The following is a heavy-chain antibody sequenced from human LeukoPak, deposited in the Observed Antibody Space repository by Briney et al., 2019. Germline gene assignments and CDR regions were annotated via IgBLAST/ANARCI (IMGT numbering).Heavy chain of an antibody. V-gene: IGHV4-30-4*08. CDR3: ARAPRGYSSGYYFDY. Sequence: SQTLSLTCTVSGGSISSGDYYWSWIRQPPGKGLEGFGYIYYSGSTYYNQSLKSRVTISVDTSKNQFSLKLSSVTAADTAVYYCARAPRGYSSGYYFDYWGQGTLVTVSS. CDR1: GGSISSGDYY. CDR2: IYYSGST. D-gene: IGHD3-22*01. J-gene: IGHJ4*02.